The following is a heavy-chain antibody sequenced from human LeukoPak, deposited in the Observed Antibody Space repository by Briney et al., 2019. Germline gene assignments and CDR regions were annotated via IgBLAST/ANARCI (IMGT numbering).Heavy chain of an antibody. CDR3: ARGITGYSSSS. CDR2: ISYDGSNK. CDR1: GFTFSSYG. D-gene: IGHD6-13*01. Sequence: GGSLRLSCAASGFTFSSYGMHWVRQAPGKGLEWVAVISYDGSNKYYADSVKGRFTISRDNSKNTLYLQMNSLRAEDTAVYYCARGITGYSSSSWGQGTLVTVSS. V-gene: IGHV3-30*03. J-gene: IGHJ5*02.